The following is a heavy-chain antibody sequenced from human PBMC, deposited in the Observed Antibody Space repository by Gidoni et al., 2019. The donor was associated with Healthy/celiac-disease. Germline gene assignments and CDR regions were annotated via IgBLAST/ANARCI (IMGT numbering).Heavy chain of an antibody. CDR1: GFTFSSYA. V-gene: IGHV3-23*01. J-gene: IGHJ3*02. CDR3: AKDYYGSGSPDAFDI. D-gene: IGHD3-10*01. Sequence: EVQLLESGGGLVQPGGSLRLSCAASGFTFSSYAISWVRQAPGKGLEWVSAISCSGGSTYYADSVKGRFTISRDNSKNTLYLQMNSLRAEDTAVYYCAKDYYGSGSPDAFDIWGQGTMVTVSS. CDR2: ISCSGGST.